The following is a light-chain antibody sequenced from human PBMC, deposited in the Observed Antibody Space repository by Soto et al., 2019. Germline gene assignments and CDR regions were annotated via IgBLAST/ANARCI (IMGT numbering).Light chain of an antibody. CDR1: QSVSSSY. CDR2: DAS. Sequence: EILLTQSPVTLSLSPGERATLSCIASQSVSSSYLAWYQQKPGQAPRLLIYDASNRATGIPARFSGSGSGTDFTLTISSLEPEDFAVYYCQQRSNWPITFGQGTRLEIK. J-gene: IGKJ5*01. CDR3: QQRSNWPIT. V-gene: IGKV3D-20*02.